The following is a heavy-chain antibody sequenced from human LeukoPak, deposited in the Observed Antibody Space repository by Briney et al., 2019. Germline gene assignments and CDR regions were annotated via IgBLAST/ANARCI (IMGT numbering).Heavy chain of an antibody. D-gene: IGHD3-3*01. CDR1: GGSISSTGNY. CDR3: ARGVPYYDFWSGPDAFDI. CDR2: IYHSEST. V-gene: IGHV4-30-2*01. J-gene: IGHJ3*02. Sequence: SQTLSLTCTVSGGSISSTGNYWTWIRQPPGKGLEWIGYIYHSESTNYSPSLKSRVTISVDRSKNQFSLRLTSVTAADTAVYHCARGVPYYDFWSGPDAFDIWGQGTMVTVSS.